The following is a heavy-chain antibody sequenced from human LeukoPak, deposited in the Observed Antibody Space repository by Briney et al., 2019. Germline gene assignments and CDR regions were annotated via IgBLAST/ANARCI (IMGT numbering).Heavy chain of an antibody. CDR3: ATGGGIRGYSGYFDY. Sequence: LPGGSLRLSCAASGFTFSSYAMSWVRQAPGKGLEWVSAISGSGGSTYYADSVKGRFTISRDNSKNTLYLQMNSLRAEDTAVYYCATGGGIRGYSGYFDYWGQGTLVTVSS. CDR2: ISGSGGST. V-gene: IGHV3-23*01. D-gene: IGHD5-12*01. CDR1: GFTFSSYA. J-gene: IGHJ4*02.